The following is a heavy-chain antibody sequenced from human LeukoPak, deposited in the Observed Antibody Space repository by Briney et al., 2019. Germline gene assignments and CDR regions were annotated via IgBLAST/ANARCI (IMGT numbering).Heavy chain of an antibody. CDR1: GFTFSDYY. D-gene: IGHD6-13*01. Sequence: GGSLRLSCAASGFTFSDYYMSWIRQAPGKGLEWVSYISSSGSTIYYADSVKGRFTISRDNAKNSLYLQMDSLRAEDTAVYYCARAAAAGTRFDPWGQGTLVTVSS. J-gene: IGHJ5*02. CDR3: ARAAAAGTRFDP. CDR2: ISSSGSTI. V-gene: IGHV3-11*01.